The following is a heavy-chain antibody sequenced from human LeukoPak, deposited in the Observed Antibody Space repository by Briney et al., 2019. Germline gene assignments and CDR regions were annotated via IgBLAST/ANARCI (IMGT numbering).Heavy chain of an antibody. J-gene: IGHJ6*02. V-gene: IGHV4-59*08. CDR2: IYYSGST. CDR3: ATTENSSYYYGMDV. CDR1: GGSISSYY. Sequence: SETLSLTCTVSGGSISSYYWSWIRQPPGKGLEWIGYIYYSGSTNYNPSLKSRVTISVDTSKNQFSLRLKSVTAADTAVYYCATTENSSYYYGMDVWGQGTTVTVSS.